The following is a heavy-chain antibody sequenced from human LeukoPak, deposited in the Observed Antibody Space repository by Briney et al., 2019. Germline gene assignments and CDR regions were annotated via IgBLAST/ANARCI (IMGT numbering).Heavy chain of an antibody. J-gene: IGHJ4*02. CDR2: MKQDGSEK. V-gene: IGHV3-7*01. CDR3: ARERFHGSGAPKFDY. CDR1: GFTFSSYW. D-gene: IGHD3-10*01. Sequence: PGGSLRLSCAASGFTFSSYWMSWVRQAPGKGLEWVANMKQDGSEKYYVDSVKGRFTIPRDNAKNSLYLQMNSLRAEDTAVYYCARERFHGSGAPKFDYWGQGILVTVSS.